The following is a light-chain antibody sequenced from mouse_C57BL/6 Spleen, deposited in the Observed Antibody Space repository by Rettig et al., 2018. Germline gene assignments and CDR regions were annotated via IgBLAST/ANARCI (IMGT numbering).Light chain of an antibody. V-gene: IGKV12-44*01. J-gene: IGKJ5*01. CDR2: NAK. CDR1: ENIYSY. Sequence: DIQMTQSPASLSASVGDTVTIPCRASENIYSYLAWYQQKQGKSPQLLVYNAKTLAEGVPSRFSGSGSGTQFSLKINSLQPEDFGSYYCQHHYGTPLTFGAGTKLELK. CDR3: QHHYGTPLT.